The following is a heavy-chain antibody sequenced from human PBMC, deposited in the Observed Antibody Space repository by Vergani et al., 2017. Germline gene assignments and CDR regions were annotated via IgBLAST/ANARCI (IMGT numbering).Heavy chain of an antibody. J-gene: IGHJ4*02. Sequence: QVQLVQSGAEVKKPGSSVKVSCKASGGTFSSYAISWVRQAPGQGLEWMGGIIPIFGTANYAQKFQGRVTITADESTSTAYMELSSLRSEDTAVYYCAGRNRLGYCTNGVCSPFDYWGKGTLVTVSS. V-gene: IGHV1-69*01. CDR2: IIPIFGTA. CDR1: GGTFSSYA. CDR3: AGRNRLGYCTNGVCSPFDY. D-gene: IGHD2-8*01.